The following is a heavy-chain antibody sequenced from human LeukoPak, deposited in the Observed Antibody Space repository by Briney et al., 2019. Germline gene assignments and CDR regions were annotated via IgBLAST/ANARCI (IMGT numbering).Heavy chain of an antibody. Sequence: GGSLRLSCAASGFTFSSYSMNWVRQAPGKGLEWVSSISSSSRYIYYADSVKGRFTISRDNAKNSLYLQMNSLRAEDTAVYYCAVMGSSGWYYFDYWGQGTLVTVSS. J-gene: IGHJ4*02. CDR1: GFTFSSYS. D-gene: IGHD6-19*01. CDR3: AVMGSSGWYYFDY. V-gene: IGHV3-21*01. CDR2: ISSSSRYI.